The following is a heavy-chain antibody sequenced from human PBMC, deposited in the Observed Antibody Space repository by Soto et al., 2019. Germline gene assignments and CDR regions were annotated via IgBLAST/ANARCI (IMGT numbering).Heavy chain of an antibody. Sequence: SETLSLTCTVSGGSISSSSYYWGWIRQPPGKGLEWIGSIYYSGSTYYNPSLKSRVTISVDTSKNQFSLKLSSVTAADTAVYYCARQGAAGSRYDFWSGYYFDYWGQGTLVTVSS. D-gene: IGHD3-3*01. V-gene: IGHV4-39*01. CDR3: ARQGAAGSRYDFWSGYYFDY. CDR1: GGSISSSSYY. J-gene: IGHJ4*02. CDR2: IYYSGST.